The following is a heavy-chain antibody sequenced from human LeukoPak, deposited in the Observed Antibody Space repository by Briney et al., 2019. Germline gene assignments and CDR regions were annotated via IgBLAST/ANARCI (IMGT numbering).Heavy chain of an antibody. D-gene: IGHD3-10*01. J-gene: IGHJ4*02. CDR1: GFTFSSYS. V-gene: IGHV3-48*02. CDR3: ARGSGNSFDY. Sequence: GGSLRLSCAASGFTFSSYSMSWVRQAPGKGLEWVSYISSSSSAVYYADSMKGRFTISRDNAKNSLYLQMNNLRDEDTAVYYCARGSGNSFDYWGQGALVTVSS. CDR2: ISSSSSAV.